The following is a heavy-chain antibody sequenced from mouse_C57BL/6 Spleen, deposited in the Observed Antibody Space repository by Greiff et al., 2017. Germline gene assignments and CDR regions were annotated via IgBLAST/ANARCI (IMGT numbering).Heavy chain of an antibody. CDR3: ARDRGLRVDY. Sequence: EVKLMESGPGLVKPSQSLSLTCSVTGYSITSGYYWNWIRQFPGNKLEWMGYISYDGSNNYNPSLKNRISITRDTSKNQFFLKLNSVTTEDTATYDCARDRGLRVDYWGQGTTLTVSS. V-gene: IGHV3-6*01. J-gene: IGHJ2*01. CDR2: ISYDGSN. D-gene: IGHD2-2*01. CDR1: GYSITSGYY.